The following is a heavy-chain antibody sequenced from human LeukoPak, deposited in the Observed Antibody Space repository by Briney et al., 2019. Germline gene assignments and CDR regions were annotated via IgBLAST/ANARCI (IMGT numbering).Heavy chain of an antibody. Sequence: ASVKVSCKTSGHTFTGYYLHWVRQAPGQGLEWMGWINTDSGGTNYAQKFQARVSMTKDASISTAYMQLSRLRSADTAVYYCARSPHILTGENFDYWGQGTLLTVSS. CDR2: INTDSGGT. V-gene: IGHV1-2*02. J-gene: IGHJ4*02. CDR3: ARSPHILTGENFDY. D-gene: IGHD3-9*01. CDR1: GHTFTGYY.